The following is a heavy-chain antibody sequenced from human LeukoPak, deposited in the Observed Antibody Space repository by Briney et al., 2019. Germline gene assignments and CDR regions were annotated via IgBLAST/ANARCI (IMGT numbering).Heavy chain of an antibody. D-gene: IGHD3-10*01. CDR1: GFTFTTYE. V-gene: IGHV3-23*01. CDR2: ISASGYGDGA. Sequence: AGGSLRLSCAASGFTFTTYEMNWVRQAPGKGLEWVSSISASGYGDGAYYADSVKGRFTISRDDAKNTVFLQMNRLRAEDTAVYYCAKDRGVTKNWFDPWGQGTLVTVSS. CDR3: AKDRGVTKNWFDP. J-gene: IGHJ5*02.